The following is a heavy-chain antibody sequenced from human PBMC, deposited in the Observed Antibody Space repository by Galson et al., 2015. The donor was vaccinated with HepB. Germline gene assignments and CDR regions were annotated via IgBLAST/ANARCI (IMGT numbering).Heavy chain of an antibody. CDR2: IYPRDSDT. Sequence: QSGAEVKKPGESLKISCKASGYTFDTYWIGWVRQMPGQGLEWLGTIYPRDSDTRFSPSFQGQVTISADNSINTAYLQWSNLKASDTATYYCTRQSRSGDQLDSWGQGTLVTVSS. CDR1: GYTFDTYW. V-gene: IGHV5-51*01. D-gene: IGHD7-27*01. CDR3: TRQSRSGDQLDS. J-gene: IGHJ4*02.